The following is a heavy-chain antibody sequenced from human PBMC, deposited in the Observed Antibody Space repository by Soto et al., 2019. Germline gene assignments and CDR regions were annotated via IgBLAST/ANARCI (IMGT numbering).Heavy chain of an antibody. CDR3: ASRGTGYFDKQYY. V-gene: IGHV1-69*02. Sequence: GASVNVSCKASGGTFSSYTIRWVRQAPGQGLEWMGRIIPILGIANYAQKFQGRVTITADKSTSTAYMELSSLRSEDTAVYYCASRGTGYFDKQYYWGQGTLVTVSS. CDR1: GGTFSSYT. J-gene: IGHJ4*02. D-gene: IGHD3-9*01. CDR2: IIPILGIA.